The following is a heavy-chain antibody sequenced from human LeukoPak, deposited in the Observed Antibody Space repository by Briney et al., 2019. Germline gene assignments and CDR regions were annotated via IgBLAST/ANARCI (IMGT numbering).Heavy chain of an antibody. CDR1: GFTFSSYW. D-gene: IGHD2-2*01. V-gene: IGHV3-7*01. CDR3: AREAWLGLPEYYFDY. Sequence: GGSLRLSCAASGFTFSSYWMSWVRQVPGKGLEWVANIKEDGSEKHFVDSVKGRFTISRDNAKNSLYLQMNSLRAEDTAVYYCAREAWLGLPEYYFDYWGQGTLVTVSS. CDR2: IKEDGSEK. J-gene: IGHJ4*02.